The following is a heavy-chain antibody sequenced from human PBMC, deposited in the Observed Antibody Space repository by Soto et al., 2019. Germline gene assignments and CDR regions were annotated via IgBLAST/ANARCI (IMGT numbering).Heavy chain of an antibody. D-gene: IGHD3-22*01. CDR2: ISPYNDDT. Sequence: QAQLVQSGAEVKKPGASVKVSCKASGYSFSSYGITWVRQVPGQGLEWLGWISPYNDDTKYAQRLQGRVTMTTDTSTRTAYMDIRGLRSDDTAIYYCARGGYYDSSGARNYHYYGMDVW. CDR1: GYSFSSYG. V-gene: IGHV1-18*01. J-gene: IGHJ6*01. CDR3: ARGGYYDSSGARNYHYYGMDV.